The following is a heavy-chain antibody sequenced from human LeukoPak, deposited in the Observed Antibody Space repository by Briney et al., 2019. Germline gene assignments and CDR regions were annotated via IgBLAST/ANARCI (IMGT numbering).Heavy chain of an antibody. D-gene: IGHD6-6*01. V-gene: IGHV1-18*01. Sequence: ASVRVSCKASGYTFTSYGISWVRQAPGQGLEWMGWISAYNGNTNYAQKLQGRVTMTTDTSTSTAYMELRSLRSDDTAVYYCARGDRIAARTSVDYWGQGTLVTVSS. J-gene: IGHJ4*02. CDR3: ARGDRIAARTSVDY. CDR2: ISAYNGNT. CDR1: GYTFTSYG.